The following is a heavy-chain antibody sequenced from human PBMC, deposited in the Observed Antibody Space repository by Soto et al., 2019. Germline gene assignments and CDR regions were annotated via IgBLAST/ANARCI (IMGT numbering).Heavy chain of an antibody. J-gene: IGHJ6*02. D-gene: IGHD6-6*01. Sequence: GGSLRLSCAASGFTFSDYYMSWIRQAPGKGLEWVSYISSSSYIYYADSVKGRFTISRDNAKNSLYLQMNSLRAEDTAVYYCAREGEYSSSSEGGYYYGMDVWGQGTTVTVSS. V-gene: IGHV3-11*06. CDR2: ISSSSYI. CDR3: AREGEYSSSSEGGYYYGMDV. CDR1: GFTFSDYY.